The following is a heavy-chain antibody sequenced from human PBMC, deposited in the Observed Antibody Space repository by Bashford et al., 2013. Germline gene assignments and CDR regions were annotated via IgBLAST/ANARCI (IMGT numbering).Heavy chain of an antibody. Sequence: RQAPGKGLEVIGTIHYSGNTYYNPSLKSRVTISVDTSKIQFSLKLNSVTAADTAVYYCARHPYYDGRGFYPFDLWGRGTLVTVSS. CDR2: IHYSGNT. CDR3: ARHPYYDGRGFYPFDL. D-gene: IGHD3-22*01. J-gene: IGHJ2*01. V-gene: IGHV4-39*01.